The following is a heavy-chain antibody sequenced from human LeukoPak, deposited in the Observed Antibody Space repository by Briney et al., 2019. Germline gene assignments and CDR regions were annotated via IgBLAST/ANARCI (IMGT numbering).Heavy chain of an antibody. D-gene: IGHD3-3*01. J-gene: IGHJ4*02. CDR1: GFNFNNYA. V-gene: IGHV3-23*01. CDR3: AKSRGFSYGPFDS. Sequence: GGSLRLSCTPSGFNFNNYAINWDRQAPGKGLDWVSTISGSGDRTFYADSVKGRFTFSRDTSTNILYLQMNNLRAEDTAVYFCAKSRGFSYGPFDSWGQGTLVTVSS. CDR2: ISGSGDRT.